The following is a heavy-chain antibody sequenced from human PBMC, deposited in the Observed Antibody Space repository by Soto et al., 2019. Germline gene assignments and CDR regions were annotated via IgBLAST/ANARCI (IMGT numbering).Heavy chain of an antibody. D-gene: IGHD3-3*01. CDR1: GFTVSSNY. Sequence: GGSLRLSCGASGFTVSSNYMSWVRQAPGKGLEWVSVIYSGGSTYYADSVNGRFTISRDNSKNTLYLQMNSLRAEDTAVYYCASSIFGVVSNYYYYYGMDVWGQGTTVTVSS. V-gene: IGHV3-53*01. J-gene: IGHJ6*02. CDR3: ASSIFGVVSNYYYYYGMDV. CDR2: IYSGGST.